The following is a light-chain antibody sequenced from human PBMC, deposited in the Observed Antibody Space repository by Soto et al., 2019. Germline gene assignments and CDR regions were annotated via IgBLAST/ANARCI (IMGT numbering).Light chain of an antibody. CDR2: DSS. CDR1: QSISSH. V-gene: IGKV3-11*01. CDR3: QQRGFRTIT. Sequence: IVLTKSAVALYLSPGDRATLSCRASQSISSHLAWYQQKRGQAPRLLIDDSSNRATGSPARFIGSGSGSDSTLSIYSLKEEYCAIYYCQQRGFRTITFGQGTRLEIK. J-gene: IGKJ5*01.